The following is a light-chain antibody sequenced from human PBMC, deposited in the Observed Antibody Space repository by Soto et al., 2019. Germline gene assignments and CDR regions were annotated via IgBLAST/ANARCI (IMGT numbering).Light chain of an antibody. CDR3: SSYTTTNTLYV. V-gene: IGLV2-14*01. CDR1: NSDVGGYNY. CDR2: EVF. Sequence: QSALTQPASVSGSPGQSITIPCTGTNSDVGGYNYVSWYQHHPGKAPKLMIYEVFNRPLGVSSRFSGSKSGSTASLTISGLQAEDEADYYCSSYTTTNTLYVFGTGTKLTVL. J-gene: IGLJ1*01.